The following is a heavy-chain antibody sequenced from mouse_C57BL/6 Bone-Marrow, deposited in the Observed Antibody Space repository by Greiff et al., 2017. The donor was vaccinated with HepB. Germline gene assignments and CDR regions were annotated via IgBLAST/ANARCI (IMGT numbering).Heavy chain of an antibody. Sequence: VMLVESGPGLVAPSQSLSITCTVSGFSLTSYAISWVRQPPGKGLEWLGVIWTGGGTNYNSALKSRLNISKDNSKSQVFLKMNSLQTDDTARYYCARNFYYSKGYAMDYWGQGTSVTVSS. D-gene: IGHD2-5*01. CDR1: GFSLTSYA. CDR3: ARNFYYSKGYAMDY. CDR2: IWTGGGT. J-gene: IGHJ4*01. V-gene: IGHV2-9-1*01.